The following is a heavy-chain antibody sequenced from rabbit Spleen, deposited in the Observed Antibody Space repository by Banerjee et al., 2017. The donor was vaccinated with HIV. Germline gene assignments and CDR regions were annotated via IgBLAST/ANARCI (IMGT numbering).Heavy chain of an antibody. V-gene: IGHV1S40*01. J-gene: IGHJ4*01. Sequence: QSLEESGGDLVKPGASLTLTCTASGFSFSSSYYMCWVHQAPGKGLEWIGCIYTGSSGSTYYASWAKGRFTISKTSSTTVTLQMTSLTAADTATYFCARTKFNHNDYADRDLWGPGTLVTVS. CDR1: GFSFSSSYY. D-gene: IGHD2-1*01. CDR2: IYTGSSGST. CDR3: ARTKFNHNDYADRDL.